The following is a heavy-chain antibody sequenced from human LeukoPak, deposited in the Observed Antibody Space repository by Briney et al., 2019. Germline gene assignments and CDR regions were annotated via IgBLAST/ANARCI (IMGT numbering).Heavy chain of an antibody. CDR3: ARDYRFDY. J-gene: IGHJ4*02. Sequence: PGVTLRLSCAASGFTFSSYAMHWVRQAPGKGLEWVAVISYDGSNKYYADSVKGRFTISRDNSKNTLYLQMNSLRAEDTAVYYCARDYRFDYWGQGTLVTISS. CDR2: ISYDGSNK. V-gene: IGHV3-30-3*01. CDR1: GFTFSSYA.